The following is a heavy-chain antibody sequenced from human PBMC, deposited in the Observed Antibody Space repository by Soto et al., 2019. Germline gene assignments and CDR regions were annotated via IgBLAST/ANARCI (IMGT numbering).Heavy chain of an antibody. CDR1: GFFFSNHA. Sequence: EVQVVESGGGLVNPGGSLRVSCVASGFFFSNHAMAWVRQAPGKGLEWISYISSSSARIYYADSVTGRFNISRDNAKNSVYLQMASLRGEDTGVYYCAKVGSWNKLDSWGQGTLVTVSS. V-gene: IGHV3-48*01. J-gene: IGHJ5*01. D-gene: IGHD6-13*01. CDR2: ISSSSARI. CDR3: AKVGSWNKLDS.